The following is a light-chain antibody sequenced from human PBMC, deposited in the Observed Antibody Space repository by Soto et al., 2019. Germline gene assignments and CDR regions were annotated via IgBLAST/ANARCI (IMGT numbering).Light chain of an antibody. Sequence: QSALTQPASVSGSPGQSITISCTGTSSDVGSYNLVSWYQQHPGKAPKLMIYEGSKRPSGVSNRFSGSKSGNTASLTISGLQDEDEADYYCCSYAGSSTYVFGTGTKVNV. V-gene: IGLV2-23*01. CDR2: EGS. CDR1: SSDVGSYNL. CDR3: CSYAGSSTYV. J-gene: IGLJ1*01.